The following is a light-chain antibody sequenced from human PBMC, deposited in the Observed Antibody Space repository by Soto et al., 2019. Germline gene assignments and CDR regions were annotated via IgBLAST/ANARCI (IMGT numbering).Light chain of an antibody. CDR3: QQSYITPYT. Sequence: MQMTQFPSARCAAVGDRFSMTCLASQSVNYYLNWYQQKPGKAPKLLIYGASSLQSGVPSRFSASGSGTEFTLTINSLQPEDCATYICQQSYITPYTFGQGTKVDIK. V-gene: IGKV1-39*01. CDR2: GAS. CDR1: QSVNYY. J-gene: IGKJ2*01.